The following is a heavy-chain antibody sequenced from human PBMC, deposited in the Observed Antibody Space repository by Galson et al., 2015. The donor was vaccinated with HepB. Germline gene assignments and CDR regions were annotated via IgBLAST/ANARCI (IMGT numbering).Heavy chain of an antibody. J-gene: IGHJ4*02. V-gene: IGHV1-2*02. Sequence: SVKVSCKASGYTFTGYYMHWVRQAPGQGLEWMGWINPNSGGTNYAQKFQGRVTMTRDTSISTAYMELSRLGSDDTAVYYCARGLYYVSRGYSYFDYWGQGTLVTVSS. D-gene: IGHD3-22*01. CDR3: ARGLYYVSRGYSYFDY. CDR1: GYTFTGYY. CDR2: INPNSGGT.